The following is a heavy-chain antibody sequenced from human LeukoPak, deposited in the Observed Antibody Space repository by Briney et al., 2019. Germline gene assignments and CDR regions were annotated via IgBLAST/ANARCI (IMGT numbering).Heavy chain of an antibody. D-gene: IGHD1-26*01. V-gene: IGHV3-33*01. J-gene: IGHJ3*02. CDR1: GFTFSSYG. CDR3: GRDGCSGSYSAFDI. Sequence: GRSLRFSCAGYGFTFSSYGRDRVRQAPGKGLEWVAVIWYDGSNKYYADSVKGRFTISRDNSKKTLYLQMTSLRAEDTAVYYCGRDGCSGSYSAFDIWGQGTMVTVSS. CDR2: IWYDGSNK.